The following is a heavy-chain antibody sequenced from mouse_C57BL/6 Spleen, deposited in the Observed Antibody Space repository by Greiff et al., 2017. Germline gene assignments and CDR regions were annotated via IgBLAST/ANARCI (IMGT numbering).Heavy chain of an antibody. J-gene: IGHJ2*01. CDR3: ASGAYYSKGADY. Sequence: QVQLQQPGAELVKPGASVKLSCKASGYTFTSYWMHWVKQRPGQGLEWIGMIHPNSGSTNYNEKFKSKATLTVDKSSSTAYMQLSSLTSEDSAVYYCASGAYYSKGADYWGQGTTLTVSS. CDR1: GYTFTSYW. V-gene: IGHV1-64*01. CDR2: IHPNSGST. D-gene: IGHD2-5*01.